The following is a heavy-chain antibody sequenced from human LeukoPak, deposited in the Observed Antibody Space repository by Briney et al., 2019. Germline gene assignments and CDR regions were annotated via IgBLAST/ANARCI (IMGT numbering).Heavy chain of an antibody. Sequence: GGSLRLSCAVSGFAVSTNFMSWVRQAPGKGLECVSLIYTGGSTYSADSVKGRFTISRGNSKNTLYLQMNSLRAEDTAVYYCARVHDFWSGSRRDDALDIWGQGTLVTVSS. V-gene: IGHV3-53*01. CDR2: IYTGGST. CDR1: GFAVSTNF. J-gene: IGHJ3*02. D-gene: IGHD3-3*01. CDR3: ARVHDFWSGSRRDDALDI.